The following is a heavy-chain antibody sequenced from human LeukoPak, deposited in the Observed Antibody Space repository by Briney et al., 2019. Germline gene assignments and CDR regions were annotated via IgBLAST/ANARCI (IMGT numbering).Heavy chain of an antibody. CDR2: MKQDGSEI. CDR3: ARRGSYSLFDY. J-gene: IGHJ4*02. CDR1: GFTFSSYW. D-gene: IGHD1-26*01. V-gene: IGHV3-7*01. Sequence: PGGSLRLSCEASGFTFSSYWMSWVRQAPGKGLEWVANMKQDGSEIYYVGSVRGRFTISRDNAKSSLYLQMNSLRAEGTAVYYCARRGSYSLFDYWGPGTLVTVSS.